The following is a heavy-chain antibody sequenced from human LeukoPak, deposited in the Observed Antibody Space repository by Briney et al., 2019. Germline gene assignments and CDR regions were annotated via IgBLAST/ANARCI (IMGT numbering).Heavy chain of an antibody. D-gene: IGHD5-18*01. CDR2: INHSGST. CDR1: GGSFSGYY. Sequence: SETLSLTCAVYGGSFSGYYWSWNRQPPGKGLEWIGEINHSGSTNYNPSLKSRVTVSVDTSKNQFSLKLSSVTAADTAVYYCARDGYSYGYGYWGQGTLVTVSS. V-gene: IGHV4-34*01. CDR3: ARDGYSYGYGY. J-gene: IGHJ4*02.